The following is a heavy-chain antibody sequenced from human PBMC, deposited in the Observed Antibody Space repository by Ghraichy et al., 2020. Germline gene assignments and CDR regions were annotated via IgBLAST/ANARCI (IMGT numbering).Heavy chain of an antibody. V-gene: IGHV4-4*07. J-gene: IGHJ6*02. D-gene: IGHD3-10*01. CDR3: ATGGLATPFGLDV. Sequence: SETLSLTCTVSGASIRSYYWNWIRQPAEKGLEWIGRIYVSDSPNYDPSLKNRVTMSVDSSKNQFSLNRTSVTAAATAVYYCATGGLATPFGLDVWGQGTTVTVSS. CDR1: GASIRSYY. CDR2: IYVSDSP.